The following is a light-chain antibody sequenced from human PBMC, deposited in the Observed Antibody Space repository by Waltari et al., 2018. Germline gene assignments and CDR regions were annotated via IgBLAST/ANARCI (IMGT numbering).Light chain of an antibody. CDR2: SAS. V-gene: IGKV4-1*01. Sequence: DIVLTQSPDSLAVSLGERATITCKSRQSLVSISTNKNYLAWYQQKPGQPPALLISSASTRESGVPDRFSGSESGTQFTLTISSLQAEDVGVYYCQQYHDTPLTFGGGTRVEIK. CDR3: QQYHDTPLT. CDR1: QSLVSISTNKNY. J-gene: IGKJ4*01.